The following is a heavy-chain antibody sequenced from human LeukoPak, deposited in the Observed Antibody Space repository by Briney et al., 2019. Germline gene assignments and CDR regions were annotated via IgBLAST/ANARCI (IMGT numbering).Heavy chain of an antibody. Sequence: SGGSLRLSCAASGFTFSNNDMHWVRQGPGKGLEWVSAIDTSGDTYYPGSVKGRSTISRENAKDILYLQMTSLRVGDTAVYYCARGSSTVAFAIWGQGTMVSVSS. CDR3: ARGSSTVAFAI. D-gene: IGHD2-2*01. J-gene: IGHJ3*02. CDR2: IDTSGDT. CDR1: GFTFSNND. V-gene: IGHV3-13*01.